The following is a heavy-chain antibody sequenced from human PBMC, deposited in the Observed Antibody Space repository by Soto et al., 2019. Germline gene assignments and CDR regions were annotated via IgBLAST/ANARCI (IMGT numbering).Heavy chain of an antibody. CDR3: ARGFGLAAQGMDA. Sequence: PSETLSLTCTVSGGSISGYYWSWIRQPPGKRPEWIGYMYYSGFTNYNPSLKSRVTMSLDTSNNQFSLKLSSVTAADTAVYYCARGFGLAAQGMDAWGQGTTVTVSS. CDR2: MYYSGFT. D-gene: IGHD6-6*01. CDR1: GGSISGYY. V-gene: IGHV4-59*01. J-gene: IGHJ6*02.